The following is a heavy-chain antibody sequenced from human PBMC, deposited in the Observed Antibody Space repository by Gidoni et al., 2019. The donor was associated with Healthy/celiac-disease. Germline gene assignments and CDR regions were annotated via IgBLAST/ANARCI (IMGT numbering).Heavy chain of an antibody. CDR3: AGDRETGGYFDY. V-gene: IGHV3-33*01. Sequence: QVQLMESGGGVVQPGRSLRLSCAASGVTFSSYGMHWVRQAPGKGLEGVSVIWYDGSNKYYAASLTGRFTISRDNSKNTLYLQMTSLRAEDTAVYYCAGDRETGGYFDYWGQGTLVTVSS. D-gene: IGHD3-10*01. J-gene: IGHJ4*02. CDR2: IWYDGSNK. CDR1: GVTFSSYG.